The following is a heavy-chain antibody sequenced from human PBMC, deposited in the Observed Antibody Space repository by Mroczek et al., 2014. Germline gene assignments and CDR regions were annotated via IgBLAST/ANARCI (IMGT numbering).Heavy chain of an antibody. D-gene: IGHD6-25*01. Sequence: VQLQESGGGLVQPGGSLRLSCAVSGFTLSSSWMHWVRQAPGKRPVWVSRINNDGTITYYADSVKGRFTNSRDNAANTLYLQMNSLRVDDTAIYYCVSDPIGAAGTNHWGQGTLVTVSS. CDR2: INNDGTIT. J-gene: IGHJ5*02. CDR3: VSDPIGAAGTNH. CDR1: GFTLSSSW. V-gene: IGHV3-74*01.